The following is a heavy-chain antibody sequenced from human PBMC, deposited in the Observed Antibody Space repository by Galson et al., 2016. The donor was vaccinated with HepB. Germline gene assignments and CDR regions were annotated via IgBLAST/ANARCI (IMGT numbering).Heavy chain of an antibody. Sequence: SLRLSCAASGFSFSHAWMHWVRQAPGKGLEWVGRIKSKTDGGTTDYAAPVKGRLAISRDNSKDTLYLQMNRLKTEDTGAYYCTVAASYDFWSGYYMLDPWGQGTLVSVSS. V-gene: IGHV3-15*07. CDR2: IKSKTDGGTT. CDR1: GFSFSHAW. CDR3: TVAASYDFWSGYYMLDP. J-gene: IGHJ5*02. D-gene: IGHD3-3*01.